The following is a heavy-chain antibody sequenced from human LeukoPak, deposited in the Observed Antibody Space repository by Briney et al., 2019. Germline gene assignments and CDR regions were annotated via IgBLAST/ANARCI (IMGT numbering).Heavy chain of an antibody. V-gene: IGHV3-48*04. Sequence: GGSLRLSCAASGFTFSSYSMNWVRQAPGKGLEWVSYISSSSSTIYYADSVKGRFTIPRDNAKNSLYLQMNSLRAEDTAVYYCARDRAAVLRFLEWSPGFDPWGQGTLVTVSS. CDR3: ARDRAAVLRFLEWSPGFDP. J-gene: IGHJ5*02. CDR2: ISSSSSTI. D-gene: IGHD3-3*01. CDR1: GFTFSSYS.